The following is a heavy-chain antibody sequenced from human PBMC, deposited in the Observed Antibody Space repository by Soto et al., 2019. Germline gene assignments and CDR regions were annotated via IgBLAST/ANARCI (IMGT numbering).Heavy chain of an antibody. CDR3: ARVGDIVVLPAALLCP. CDR1: GYTFTSYG. CDR2: ISAYNGNA. D-gene: IGHD2-2*01. V-gene: IGHV1-18*01. Sequence: GASVKVSCKASGYTFTSYGISWVRQAPGQGLEWMGWISAYNGNANYAQKLQGRVTMTTDTSTSTAYMELRSLRSDDTAVYYCARVGDIVVLPAALLCPWGQGTLVTVSS. J-gene: IGHJ5*02.